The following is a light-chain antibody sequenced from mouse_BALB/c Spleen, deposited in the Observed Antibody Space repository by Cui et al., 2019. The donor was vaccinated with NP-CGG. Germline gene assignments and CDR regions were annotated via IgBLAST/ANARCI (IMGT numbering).Light chain of an antibody. CDR2: STS. V-gene: IGKV4-74*01. CDR1: SSVSSSY. J-gene: IGKJ5*01. Sequence: QIVLTQSPAIMSASLGERVTMTCTASSSVSSSYLHWYQQKPGSSPKLWIYSTSNLASGVPARFSGSGSGTSYSLTSSSMEAEDAATYYCHQYHRSPLTFGAGTKLELK. CDR3: HQYHRSPLT.